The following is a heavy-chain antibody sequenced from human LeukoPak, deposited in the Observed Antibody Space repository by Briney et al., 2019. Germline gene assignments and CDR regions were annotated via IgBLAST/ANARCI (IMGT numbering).Heavy chain of an antibody. CDR1: GYTFTGYY. J-gene: IGHJ4*02. CDR3: ARGQDIVLMVYATHLYFDY. Sequence: ASVKVSCKASGYTFTGYYMHWVRQAPGQGLEWMGIINPSGGSTSYAQKFQGRVTMTRDTSTSTVYMELSSLRSEDTAVYYCARGQDIVLMVYATHLYFDYWGQGTLVTVSS. CDR2: INPSGGST. V-gene: IGHV1-46*03. D-gene: IGHD2-8*01.